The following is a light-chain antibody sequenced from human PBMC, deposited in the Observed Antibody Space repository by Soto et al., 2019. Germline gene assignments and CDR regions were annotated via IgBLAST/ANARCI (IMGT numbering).Light chain of an antibody. CDR2: DSS. J-gene: IGKJ1*01. CDR1: ESVGNY. Sequence: EIVLTQSPATLPLSPGERAILSCRASESVGNYLAWYRQKPGQAPRLLIYDSSERPTGIPPRFSGSVSGTDFTLTIRSREPEDFAVYYCQHRTNRLWTFGQGTKVEIK. V-gene: IGKV3-11*01. CDR3: QHRTNRLWT.